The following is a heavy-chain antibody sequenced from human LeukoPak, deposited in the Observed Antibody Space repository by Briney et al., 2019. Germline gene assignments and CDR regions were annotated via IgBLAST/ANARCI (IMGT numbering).Heavy chain of an antibody. J-gene: IGHJ4*02. Sequence: ASVKVSCKASGYTFTGYYMHWVRQAPGQGLEWMGWINPNSGGTNYAQKFQGRVTMTRDTSISTAYMELSRLRSDDTAVYYCARDLPPFWGGSTGPFDYWGQGTLVTVSS. CDR3: ARDLPPFWGGSTGPFDY. D-gene: IGHD3-16*01. CDR2: INPNSGGT. CDR1: GYTFTGYY. V-gene: IGHV1-2*02.